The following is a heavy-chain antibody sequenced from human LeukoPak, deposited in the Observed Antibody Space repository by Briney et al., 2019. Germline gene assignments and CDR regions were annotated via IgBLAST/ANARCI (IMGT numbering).Heavy chain of an antibody. V-gene: IGHV3-66*02. CDR3: ARSTCSGGTCHGEGFDY. D-gene: IGHD2-15*01. CDR2: VYSGGTT. Sequence: GGSLRLSCAASGFTVNNNYMSWVRQAPGKGLEWVSVVYSGGTTYYADSVKGRFTIFRDNSKNTLYLRMNSLRTEDTAVYYCARSTCSGGTCHGEGFDYWGQGTLVTVSS. CDR1: GFTVNNNY. J-gene: IGHJ4*02.